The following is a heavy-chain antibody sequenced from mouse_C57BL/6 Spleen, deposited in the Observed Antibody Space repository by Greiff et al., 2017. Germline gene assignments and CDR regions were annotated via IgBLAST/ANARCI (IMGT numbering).Heavy chain of an antibody. Sequence: VKLQESGAELARPGASVKLSCKASGYTFTSYGISWVKQRTGQGLEWIGEIYPRSGNTYYNEKFKGKATLTADKSSSTAYMELRSLTSEDSAVYFCARGGLRDANFDYWGQGTTLTVSS. D-gene: IGHD2-2*01. J-gene: IGHJ2*01. V-gene: IGHV1-81*01. CDR1: GYTFTSYG. CDR3: ARGGLRDANFDY. CDR2: IYPRSGNT.